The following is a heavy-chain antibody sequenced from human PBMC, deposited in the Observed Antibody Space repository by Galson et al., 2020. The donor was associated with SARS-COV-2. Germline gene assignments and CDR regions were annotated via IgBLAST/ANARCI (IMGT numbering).Heavy chain of an antibody. Sequence: KMSSPTLVKPAHTLTLTCTFSGFSLSTSGVGVGWIRQPTAKALEWLALIYWDDDKRYSPSLNSRLTITKDTPKNQVVLTMSNMEPVDTATNYCAHRHSNWNYAYVDYWGQGTLVTVSS. CDR1: GFSLSTSGVG. CDR2: IYWDDDK. D-gene: IGHD1-7*01. V-gene: IGHV2-5*02. CDR3: AHRHSNWNYAYVDY. J-gene: IGHJ4*02.